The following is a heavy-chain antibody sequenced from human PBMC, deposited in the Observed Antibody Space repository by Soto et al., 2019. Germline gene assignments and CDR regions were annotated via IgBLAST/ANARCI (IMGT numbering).Heavy chain of an antibody. CDR2: IIAILGIA. CDR1: GYTFTNYV. V-gene: IGHV1-69*10. Sequence: GASVKVSCKASGYTFTNYVMYWVRQAPGQSLEWVGWIIAILGIAKYAQKFQDRVTITGDKSTSTAYMELSSLRFEDTAVYYCASDDFWSGYPTGPTDAFDIWGQGTMVTVSS. D-gene: IGHD3-3*01. CDR3: ASDDFWSGYPTGPTDAFDI. J-gene: IGHJ3*02.